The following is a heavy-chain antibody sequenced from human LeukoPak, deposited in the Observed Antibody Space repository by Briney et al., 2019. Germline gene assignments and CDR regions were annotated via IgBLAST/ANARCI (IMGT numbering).Heavy chain of an antibody. J-gene: IGHJ3*02. CDR2: IYYSGST. V-gene: IGHV4-59*01. D-gene: IGHD3-22*01. CDR3: ARDFNYDSSGYYYRGGAFDI. Sequence: PSETLSLTCTVSGGSISSYYWSWIRQPPGKGLEWIGYIYYSGSTNYNPSLESRVTISVDTSKNQFSLKLSSVTAADTAVYYCARDFNYDSSGYYYRGGAFDIWGQGTMVTVSS. CDR1: GGSISSYY.